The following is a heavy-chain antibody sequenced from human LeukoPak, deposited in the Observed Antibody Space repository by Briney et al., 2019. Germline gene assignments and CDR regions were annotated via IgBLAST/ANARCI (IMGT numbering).Heavy chain of an antibody. V-gene: IGHV3-48*02. Sequence: QTGGSLRLSCAASGFTFSSYSMNWVRQAPGKGLERVSYISSSSTIYYADSVKGRFTISRDNAKNSLYLQMNSLRDEDTAVYYCARADPSGSWGQGTLVTVSS. CDR1: GFTFSSYS. J-gene: IGHJ5*02. CDR3: ARADPSGS. D-gene: IGHD3-22*01. CDR2: ISSSSTI.